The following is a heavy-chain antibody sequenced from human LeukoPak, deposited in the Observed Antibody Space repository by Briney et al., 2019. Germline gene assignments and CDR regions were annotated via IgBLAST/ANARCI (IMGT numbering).Heavy chain of an antibody. J-gene: IGHJ4*02. V-gene: IGHV4-4*02. CDR2: IYHSGST. CDR1: GGSISSSNW. CDR3: ARAGGLYCSSTSCPFDY. Sequence: SETLSLTCAVSGGSISSSNWWSWVRQPPGKGLEWIGEIYHSGSTNYNPSPRSRVTISVDKSKNQFSLKLSSVTAADTAVYYCARAGGLYCSSTSCPFDYWGQGTLVTVSS. D-gene: IGHD2-2*01.